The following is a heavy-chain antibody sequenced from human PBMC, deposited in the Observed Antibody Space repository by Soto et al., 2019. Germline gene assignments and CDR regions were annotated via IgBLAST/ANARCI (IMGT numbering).Heavy chain of an antibody. V-gene: IGHV3-23*01. Sequence: PGGSLRLSCAASGFTFSSYAMSWVRQDPGKGLEWVSAISGSGGSTYYADSVKGRFTISRDNSKNTLYLQMNSLRAEDTAVYYCAKTPHQFHSSSWQGGWFDPWGQGTLVTVSS. CDR2: ISGSGGST. CDR1: GFTFSSYA. J-gene: IGHJ5*02. D-gene: IGHD6-13*01. CDR3: AKTPHQFHSSSWQGGWFDP.